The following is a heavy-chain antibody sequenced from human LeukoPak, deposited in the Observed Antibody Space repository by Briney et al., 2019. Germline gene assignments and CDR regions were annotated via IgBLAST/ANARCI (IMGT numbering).Heavy chain of an antibody. J-gene: IGHJ5*02. D-gene: IGHD3-22*01. CDR3: ARHPYYYDSSGYYYHWFDP. Sequence: SETLSLTCTVSGGSISSYYWSWIRQPPGKGLEWIGYIYTSGSTNYSPSLKSRVTISVDTSKNQFSLKLSSVTAADTAVYYCARHPYYYDSSGYYYHWFDPWGQGTLVTVSS. V-gene: IGHV4-4*09. CDR1: GGSISSYY. CDR2: IYTSGST.